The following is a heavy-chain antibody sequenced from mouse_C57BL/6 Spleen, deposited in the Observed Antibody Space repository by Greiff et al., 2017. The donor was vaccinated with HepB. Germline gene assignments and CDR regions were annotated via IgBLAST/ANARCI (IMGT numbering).Heavy chain of an antibody. CDR2: IHPNSGST. Sequence: VQLQQPGAELVKPGASVKLSCKASGYTFTSYWMHWVKQRPGHGLEWIGMIHPNSGSTNYNEKFKSKATLTVDKSSSTAYMQLSSLTSEDSAVYYCARISNGTLYWYFDVWGTGTTVTVSS. CDR1: GYTFTSYW. J-gene: IGHJ1*03. V-gene: IGHV1-64*01. D-gene: IGHD1-1*01. CDR3: ARISNGTLYWYFDV.